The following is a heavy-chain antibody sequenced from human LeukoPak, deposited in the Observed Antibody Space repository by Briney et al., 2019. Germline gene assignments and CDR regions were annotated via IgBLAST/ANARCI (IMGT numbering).Heavy chain of an antibody. CDR1: GGSISSGDYY. Sequence: SQTLSLTCTVSGGSISSGDYYWSWIRQPPGRGLEWIGNIYYSGSTYFDPSLKSRVTISVDTSKNQFSLKLSSVTAADTAVYYCARRVVVAATRYFDFWGQGTLVTVSS. J-gene: IGHJ4*02. V-gene: IGHV4-39*01. CDR3: ARRVVVAATRYFDF. D-gene: IGHD2-15*01. CDR2: IYYSGST.